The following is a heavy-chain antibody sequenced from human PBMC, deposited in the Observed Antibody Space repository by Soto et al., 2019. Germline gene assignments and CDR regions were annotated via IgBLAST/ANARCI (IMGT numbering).Heavy chain of an antibody. V-gene: IGHV4-59*01. CDR3: ARSGGDTVVKVGGDAFDI. CDR2: IYYSGST. CDR1: GGSISSYY. D-gene: IGHD2-15*01. J-gene: IGHJ3*02. Sequence: PSETLSLTCTVSGGSISSYYWSWIRQPPGKGLEWIGYIYYSGSTNYNPSLKSRVTISVDTSKNQFSLKLSSVTAADTAVYYCARSGGDTVVKVGGDAFDIWGQGTMVTVSS.